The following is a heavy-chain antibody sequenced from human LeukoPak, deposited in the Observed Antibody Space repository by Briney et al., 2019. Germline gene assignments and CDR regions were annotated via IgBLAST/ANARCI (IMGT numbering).Heavy chain of an antibody. J-gene: IGHJ4*02. Sequence: SETLSLTCTVSGYSISSGYYWGWVRQPPGKGLEWIGSNYHSGSTYYNPSLKSRVTISVDTSKNQFSLKLSSVTAADTAVYYCARDLGRGFYWGQGTLVTVSS. CDR1: GYSISSGYY. CDR2: NYHSGST. D-gene: IGHD3-10*01. CDR3: ARDLGRGFY. V-gene: IGHV4-38-2*02.